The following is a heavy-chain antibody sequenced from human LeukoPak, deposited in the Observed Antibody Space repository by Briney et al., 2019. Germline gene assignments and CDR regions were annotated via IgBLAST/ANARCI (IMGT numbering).Heavy chain of an antibody. J-gene: IGHJ4*02. V-gene: IGHV3-7*01. Sequence: PGGSLRLPCAASGFRFTGFWMSWVRQAPGKGPEWVANINQESTETYYVDSVRGRFTISRDNAKNSLSLQMNSLRVEDTAVYYCAREVDRSFGYWGQGNLVTVSS. CDR3: AREVDRSFGY. D-gene: IGHD2-15*01. CDR2: INQESTET. CDR1: GFRFTGFW.